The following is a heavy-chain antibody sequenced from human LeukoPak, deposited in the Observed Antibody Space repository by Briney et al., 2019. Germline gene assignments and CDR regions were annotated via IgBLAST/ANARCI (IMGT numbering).Heavy chain of an antibody. J-gene: IGHJ4*02. V-gene: IGHV1-69*06. CDR1: GSTFSSYA. CDR2: IIPIFGTA. Sequence: SVKVSCKASGSTFSSYAISWARQAPGQGLEWMGGIIPIFGTANYAQKFQGRVTITADKSTSTAYMELSSLRSEDTAVYYCASPLSGWFGFDYWGQGTLVTVSS. D-gene: IGHD2-15*01. CDR3: ASPLSGWFGFDY.